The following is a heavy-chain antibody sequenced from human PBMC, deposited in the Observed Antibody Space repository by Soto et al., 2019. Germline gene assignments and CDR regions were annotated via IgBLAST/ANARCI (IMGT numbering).Heavy chain of an antibody. Sequence: EMQLVESGGGLVQPGGSLRLSCAASGFTFSSYWMSWVRQAPGKGLEWVANIKQDGSEKYYVDSVKSRFTISRDNAKNSLYLQMNSLRAEDTAVYYCARDDALRFSGVWGKGTTVTVSS. CDR2: IKQDGSEK. V-gene: IGHV3-7*01. CDR1: GFTFSSYW. J-gene: IGHJ6*04. CDR3: ARDDALRFSGV. D-gene: IGHD3-3*01.